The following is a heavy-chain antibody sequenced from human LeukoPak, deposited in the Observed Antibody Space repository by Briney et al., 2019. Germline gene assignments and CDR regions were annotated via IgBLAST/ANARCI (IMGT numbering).Heavy chain of an antibody. D-gene: IGHD3-16*01. CDR3: AKTPPVSPYYFDY. V-gene: IGHV1-2*02. CDR1: GYTFTGYY. Sequence: EASVKVSCKASGYTFTGYYMHWVRQAPGQGLEWMGWINPNSGGTNYAQKFQGRVTMTRDTSINTAYMELSMLRTDDTAVYYCAKTPPVSPYYFDYWGQRTLVTVSS. CDR2: INPNSGGT. J-gene: IGHJ4*02.